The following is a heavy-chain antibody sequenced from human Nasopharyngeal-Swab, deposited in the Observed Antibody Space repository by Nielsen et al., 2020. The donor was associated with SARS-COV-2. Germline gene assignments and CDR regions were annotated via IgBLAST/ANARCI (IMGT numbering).Heavy chain of an antibody. D-gene: IGHD3-10*01. Sequence: GGSLRLSCVTSGVTFDDYGMHWVRQGLGKGLEWVSLISWDGVNTYYAGSVRGRFTISRDNSRNSLYLQINSLKTEDTALYYCARGVHYMSYFHTPPSDQWGQGTLVTVSS. CDR2: ISWDGVNT. CDR3: ARGVHYMSYFHTPPSDQ. J-gene: IGHJ4*02. CDR1: GVTFDDYG. V-gene: IGHV3-43*01.